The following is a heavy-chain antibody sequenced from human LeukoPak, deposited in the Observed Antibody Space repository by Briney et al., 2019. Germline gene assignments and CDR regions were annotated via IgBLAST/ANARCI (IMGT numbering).Heavy chain of an antibody. CDR2: ISGSGGST. J-gene: IGHJ4*02. V-gene: IGHV3-23*01. Sequence: QTGGSLRLSCAASGFTFSSYAMSWVRQAPGKGLEWVSAISGSGGSTYYADSVKGRFTISRDNSKNTLYLQMNSLRAEDTAVYYCARRGSQWELLYFDYWGQGTLVTVSS. CDR3: ARRGSQWELLYFDY. D-gene: IGHD1-26*01. CDR1: GFTFSSYA.